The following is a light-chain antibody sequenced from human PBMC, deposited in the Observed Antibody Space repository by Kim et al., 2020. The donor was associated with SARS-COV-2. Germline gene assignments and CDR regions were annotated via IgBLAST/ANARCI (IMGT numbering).Light chain of an antibody. CDR2: EAS. CDR1: QDICIY. V-gene: IGKV1-33*01. CDR3: QQYDKLPRT. J-gene: IGKJ4*01. Sequence: SSVGDRVTITCHASQDICIYCKWYQQKPGKAPQLLIYEASNLETRDPSKFSGGGAGTDFTFSISSLQPEEIATYYCQQYDKLPRTFGGGAKVDIK.